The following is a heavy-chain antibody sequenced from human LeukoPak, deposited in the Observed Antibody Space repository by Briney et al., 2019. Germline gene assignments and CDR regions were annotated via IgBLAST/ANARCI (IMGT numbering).Heavy chain of an antibody. CDR3: ARGRRGYSYGYSYYYYMDV. D-gene: IGHD5-18*01. CDR2: MNPNSGNT. J-gene: IGHJ6*03. CDR1: GYTFTSYD. Sequence: ASVKVSCKASGYTFTSYDINWVRQATGQGLEWMGWMNPNSGNTGYAQKFQGSVTMTRNTSISTAYMELSSLRSEDTAVYYCARGRRGYSYGYSYYYYMDVWGKGTTVTISS. V-gene: IGHV1-8*01.